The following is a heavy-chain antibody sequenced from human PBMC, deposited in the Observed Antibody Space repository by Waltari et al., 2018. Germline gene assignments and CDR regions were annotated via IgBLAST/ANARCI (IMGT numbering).Heavy chain of an antibody. J-gene: IGHJ4*02. CDR2: TFYSGST. V-gene: IGHV4-39*02. CDR3: ARRTISREEVGPFDF. D-gene: IGHD1-26*01. CDR1: GDSIANRDYY. Sequence: QLQLQESGPGLVRPSETLSLTCTVSGDSIANRDYYWGWIRQSPGKGLEWIGSTFYSGSTYYNPSLKSRVTISVDTSKNDFSLKLRSVTAADRAVYFCARRTISREEVGPFDFWGQGILVTVSS.